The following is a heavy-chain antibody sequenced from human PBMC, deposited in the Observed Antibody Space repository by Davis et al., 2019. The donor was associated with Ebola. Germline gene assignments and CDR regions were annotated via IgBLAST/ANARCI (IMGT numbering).Heavy chain of an antibody. D-gene: IGHD6-13*01. CDR1: GYTFTGYY. J-gene: IGHJ4*02. Sequence: ASVKVSCKASGYTFTGYYMHWVRQAPGQGLEWMGWINPNSGGTNYAQKFQGRVTMTRDTSISTAYMELSRLRSDDTAVYYCARDTDIAAAGASEFDYWGQGTLVTVSS. CDR2: INPNSGGT. V-gene: IGHV1-2*02. CDR3: ARDTDIAAAGASEFDY.